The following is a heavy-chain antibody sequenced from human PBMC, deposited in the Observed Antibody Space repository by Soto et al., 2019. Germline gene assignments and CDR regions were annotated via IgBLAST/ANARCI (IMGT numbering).Heavy chain of an antibody. CDR1: GDSVSRTSVA. CDR2: TYYRSKWNS. V-gene: IGHV6-1*01. J-gene: IGHJ4*02. CDR3: VRGQFSAFDC. Sequence: QVPLHQSGPGLVKPSQTLSLTCAISGDSVSRTSVAWNWIRQSPSRGLEWLGRTYYRSKWNSDYAVSVRGRITINPDTSKSQFSLQLNSVTPEDTAVYYCVRGQFSAFDCWGQGTVVTVSS.